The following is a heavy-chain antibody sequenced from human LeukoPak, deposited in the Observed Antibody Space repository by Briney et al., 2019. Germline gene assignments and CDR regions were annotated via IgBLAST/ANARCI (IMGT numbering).Heavy chain of an antibody. V-gene: IGHV4-59*08. J-gene: IGHJ6*03. CDR3: AGQSRYYYMDV. Sequence: PSETLSLTCKVSGVSISNYYWTWIRQPPGKALEWIGYIFNTGSTNYNPSLKSRATISLDTSQNQVSLELKSVTAADTAVYYCAGQSRYYYMDVWGRGTTVTVSS. CDR1: GVSISNYY. CDR2: IFNTGST.